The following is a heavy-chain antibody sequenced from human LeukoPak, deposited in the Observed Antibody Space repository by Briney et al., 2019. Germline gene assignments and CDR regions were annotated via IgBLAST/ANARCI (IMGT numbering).Heavy chain of an antibody. Sequence: GGSLRLSCAASGFTFSSYAMGWVRQAPGKGLEWVSAISGSGGSTYYADSVKGRFTISRDNSKNTLYLQMNSLRAEDTAVYYCAKIYPPRPVRARTNWFDPWGQGTLVTVSS. CDR3: AKIYPPRPVRARTNWFDP. D-gene: IGHD1-26*01. J-gene: IGHJ5*02. CDR2: ISGSGGST. CDR1: GFTFSSYA. V-gene: IGHV3-23*01.